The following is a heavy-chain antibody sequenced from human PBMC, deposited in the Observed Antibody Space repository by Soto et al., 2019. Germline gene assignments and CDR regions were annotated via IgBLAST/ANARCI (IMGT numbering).Heavy chain of an antibody. D-gene: IGHD3-10*01. CDR1: GFNFIRKY. J-gene: IGHJ4*02. CDR2: LYSGGTT. V-gene: IGHV3-53*01. CDR3: ARGLYDSGSFYFDF. Sequence: EVQLVESGGGLIQPRGSLRLSCAASGFNFIRKYMIWVRQAPGKGLEWVSILYSGGTTYYADSVKGRFTISRDTSENTLYLHMKSLRAEDTAVYYCARGLYDSGSFYFDFWGQGTLVSVSS.